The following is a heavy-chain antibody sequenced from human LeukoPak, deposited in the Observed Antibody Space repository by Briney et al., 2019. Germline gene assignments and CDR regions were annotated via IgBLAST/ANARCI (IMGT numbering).Heavy chain of an antibody. V-gene: IGHV1-24*01. CDR2: FDPEDGET. Sequence: GVSVKVSCKVSGYTLTELSMHWVRQAPGKGLEWMGGFDPEDGETIYAQKFQGRVTMTEDTATDTAYMELSSLRSEDTAVYYCATDDSSGSDYYYGMDVWGQGTTVTVSS. J-gene: IGHJ6*02. CDR1: GYTLTELS. D-gene: IGHD3-22*01. CDR3: ATDDSSGSDYYYGMDV.